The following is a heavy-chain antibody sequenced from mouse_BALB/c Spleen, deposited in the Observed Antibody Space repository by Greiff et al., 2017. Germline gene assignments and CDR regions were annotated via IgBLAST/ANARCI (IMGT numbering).Heavy chain of an antibody. D-gene: IGHD3-3*01. Sequence: EVKLMESGPGLVKPSQSLSLTCSVTGYSITSGYYWNWIRQFPGNKLEWMGYISYDGSNNYNPSLKNRISITRDTSKNQFFLKLNSVTTEDTATYYCARDGAVNFFAYWGQGTLVTVSA. CDR3: ARDGAVNFFAY. J-gene: IGHJ3*01. CDR2: ISYDGSN. V-gene: IGHV3-6*02. CDR1: GYSITSGYY.